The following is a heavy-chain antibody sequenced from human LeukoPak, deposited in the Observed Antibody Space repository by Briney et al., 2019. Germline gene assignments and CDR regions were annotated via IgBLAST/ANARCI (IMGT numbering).Heavy chain of an antibody. CDR2: INHSGST. J-gene: IGHJ5*02. Sequence: SETLSLTCTVSGGSISSSSYYWSWIRQPPGKGLEWIGEINHSGSTNYNPSLKSRVTISVDTSKNQFSLRLSSVTAADTAVYYCARHCVVVPAAIRRRVRDWFDPWGQGTLVTVSS. D-gene: IGHD2-2*02. V-gene: IGHV4-39*01. CDR1: GGSISSSSYY. CDR3: ARHCVVVPAAIRRRVRDWFDP.